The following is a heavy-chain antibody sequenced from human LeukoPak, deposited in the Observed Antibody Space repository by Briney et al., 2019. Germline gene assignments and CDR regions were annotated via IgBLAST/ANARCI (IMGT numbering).Heavy chain of an antibody. Sequence: SETLSLTCTASGVSINSHYWSWIRQPPGKGLEWIGFIYDSGSANYKSSLKSRVSMSVDTSKNQVSLKLNSVTAADTAVYYCARVLQNYYHMDVWGKGTTVTVSS. CDR3: ARVLQNYYHMDV. CDR1: GVSINSHY. V-gene: IGHV4-59*11. J-gene: IGHJ6*03. D-gene: IGHD3-3*01. CDR2: IYDSGSA.